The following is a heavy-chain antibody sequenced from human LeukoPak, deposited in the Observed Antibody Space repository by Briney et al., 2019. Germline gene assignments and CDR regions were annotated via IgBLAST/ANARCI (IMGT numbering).Heavy chain of an antibody. CDR2: INTGNGNT. V-gene: IGHV1-3*04. Sequence: ASVKVSCKASGYTFTSYAMHWVRQAPGQRLECMGWINTGNGNTKYSQKFQGRVTITADESTSTAYMELSSLRSEDTAVYYCASRYYDSSGYHYFDYWGQGTLVTVSS. J-gene: IGHJ4*02. CDR3: ASRYYDSSGYHYFDY. D-gene: IGHD3-22*01. CDR1: GYTFTSYA.